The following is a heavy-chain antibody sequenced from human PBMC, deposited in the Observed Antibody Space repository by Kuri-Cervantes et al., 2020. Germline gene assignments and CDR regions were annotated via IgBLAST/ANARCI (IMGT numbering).Heavy chain of an antibody. V-gene: IGHV3-74*01. CDR3: AREGYYSSGSLYYYYYYMDV. CDR1: GFTFSSYW. J-gene: IGHJ6*03. CDR2: IDSDGSST. D-gene: IGHD3-10*01. Sequence: GGSLRLSCAASGFTFSSYWMHWVRQAPGKGLVWVSRIDSDGSSTRCADSVKGRFTISRDNAKNTLYLQMNSLRAEDTAVYYCAREGYYSSGSLYYYYYYMDVWGKGTTVTVSS.